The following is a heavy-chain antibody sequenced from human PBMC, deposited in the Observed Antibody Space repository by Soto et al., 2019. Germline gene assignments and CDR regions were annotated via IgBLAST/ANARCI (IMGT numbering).Heavy chain of an antibody. J-gene: IGHJ4*02. CDR1: GFTFSSYA. CDR2: ISGSGGST. CDR3: ATDDYGSGSFLGKFDY. D-gene: IGHD3-10*01. V-gene: IGHV3-23*01. Sequence: VGSLRLSCAASGFTFSSYAMSWVRQAPGKGLEWVSAISGSGGSTYYADSVKGRFTISRDNSKNTLYLQMNSLRAEDTAVYYCATDDYGSGSFLGKFDYWGQGTLVTVSS.